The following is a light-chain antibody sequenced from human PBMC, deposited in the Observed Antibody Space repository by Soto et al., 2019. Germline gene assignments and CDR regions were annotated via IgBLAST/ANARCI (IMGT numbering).Light chain of an antibody. J-gene: IGLJ2*01. CDR1: SSDVGSYNL. CDR2: EVI. Sequence: QSVLTQPASVSGSPGQSITISCTGTSSDVGSYNLVSWYQQHPGKAPKVIIYEVIKRPSGVSNRFSSSKSGNTASLTISGLQAEDEADYYCCSYAGSTSLVFGGGTKLTVL. V-gene: IGLV2-23*02. CDR3: CSYAGSTSLV.